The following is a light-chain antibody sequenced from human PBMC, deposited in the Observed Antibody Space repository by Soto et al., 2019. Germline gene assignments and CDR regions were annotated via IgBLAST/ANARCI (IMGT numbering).Light chain of an antibody. CDR1: RTPDSY. V-gene: IGKV1-39*01. CDR2: AAS. CDR3: QQRGT. J-gene: IGKJ3*01. Sequence: DIPMTQSPSSLSASVGDRVTITCRASRTPDSYLNWYQQKPGEAPKLLIFAASTLQSGVPSRFIGSGSGTDFTLTISSLQPEDFATYYCQQRGTFGPGTKVDIK.